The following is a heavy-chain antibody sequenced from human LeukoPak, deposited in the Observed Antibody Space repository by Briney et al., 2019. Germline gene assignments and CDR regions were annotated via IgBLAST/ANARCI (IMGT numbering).Heavy chain of an antibody. D-gene: IGHD6-13*01. J-gene: IGHJ6*03. V-gene: IGHV4-38-2*02. Sequence: SETLSLTCTVSGYSISSGYYWGWIRQPPGKGLEGIGEINHSGSTNYNPSLKSRVTISVDTSKNQFSLKLSSVTAADTAVYYCARQPRASITKGYSSSRYYYYYYYMDVWGKGTTVTISS. CDR1: GYSISSGYY. CDR2: INHSGST. CDR3: ARQPRASITKGYSSSRYYYYYYYMDV.